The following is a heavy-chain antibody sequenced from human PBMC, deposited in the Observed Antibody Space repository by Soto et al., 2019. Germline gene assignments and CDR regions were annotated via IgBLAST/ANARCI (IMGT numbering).Heavy chain of an antibody. CDR2: IVPIYGIP. Sequence: SVKVSCKTSGGTFNTHAISWVRQAPGHGFEWMGGIVPIYGIPSHAQKFQGRVTITADEPTTTVYMELSSLRSDDTAVYYCARGPNWNARYYYYGMDVWGQGTTVTASS. CDR3: ARGPNWNARYYYYGMDV. D-gene: IGHD1-1*01. J-gene: IGHJ6*02. V-gene: IGHV1-69*13. CDR1: GGTFNTHA.